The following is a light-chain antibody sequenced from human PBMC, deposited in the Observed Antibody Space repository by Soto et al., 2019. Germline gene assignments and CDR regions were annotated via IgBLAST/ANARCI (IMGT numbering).Light chain of an antibody. J-gene: IGKJ1*01. CDR1: QSVSSSY. CDR3: QQYGSSPEWT. CDR2: GAS. V-gene: IGKV3-20*01. Sequence: EIVLTQSPGTLSLSPGERATLSCRASQSVSSSYLAWYQQKPGQAPRLLIYGASSRGTGIPDRFSGSGSGTDFTLTISRLEPEDFAVYYCQQYGSSPEWTFGQGTKVEIK.